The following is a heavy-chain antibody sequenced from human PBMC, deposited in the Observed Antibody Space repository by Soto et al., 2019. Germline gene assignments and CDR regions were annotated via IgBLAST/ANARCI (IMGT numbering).Heavy chain of an antibody. CDR3: AKENYDSSGYYHRAYYYYYGMDV. CDR1: GFTFSSYG. D-gene: IGHD3-22*01. J-gene: IGHJ6*02. V-gene: IGHV3-30*18. CDR2: ISYDGSNK. Sequence: GGSLRLSCAASGFTFSSYGMHWVRQAPGKGLEWVAVISYDGSNKYYADSVKGRFTISRDNSKNTLYLQMNSLRAEDTAVYYCAKENYDSSGYYHRAYYYYYGMDVWGQGTTVTVSS.